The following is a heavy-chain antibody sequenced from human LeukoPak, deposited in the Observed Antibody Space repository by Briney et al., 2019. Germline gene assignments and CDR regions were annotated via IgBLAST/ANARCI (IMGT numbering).Heavy chain of an antibody. Sequence: GGSLRLSCAASGFTFSSYSMNWVRQAPGKGLEWVSSISSSSSYIYYADSVKGRFTISRDNAKNSLYLQMNSLRAEDTAVYYCARDAYSSGWYPNRFDPWGQGTLVTVSS. V-gene: IGHV3-21*01. CDR3: ARDAYSSGWYPNRFDP. CDR2: ISSSSSYI. J-gene: IGHJ5*02. CDR1: GFTFSSYS. D-gene: IGHD6-19*01.